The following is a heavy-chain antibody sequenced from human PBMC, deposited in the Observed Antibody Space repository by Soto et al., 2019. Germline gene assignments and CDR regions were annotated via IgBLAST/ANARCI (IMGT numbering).Heavy chain of an antibody. D-gene: IGHD4-4*01. Sequence: LRLSCSASGFTFSTYSMNWVRQAPGKGLEWVSSISGSGNYTHYADFLRGRFTISRDNAKTSLYLQMNSLRAEDTAVYYCAREGINHYNPYYFESWGQGTVVTLSS. CDR2: ISGSGNYT. V-gene: IGHV3-21*01. CDR3: AREGINHYNPYYFES. J-gene: IGHJ4*02. CDR1: GFTFSTYS.